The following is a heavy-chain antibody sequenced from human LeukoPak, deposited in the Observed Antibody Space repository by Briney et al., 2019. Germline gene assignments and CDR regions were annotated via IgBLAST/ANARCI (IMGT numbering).Heavy chain of an antibody. Sequence: GGSPRLSCAASGFTFTTYWMSWVRQAPGKGLEWVANIKQDGSEKYYVDSVKGRFTISRDNAKNSLYLQMSSLRAEDTAVYYCAKEYYSNYAVWFDPWGQGTLVTVSS. CDR1: GFTFTTYW. V-gene: IGHV3-7*01. D-gene: IGHD4-11*01. CDR3: AKEYYSNYAVWFDP. CDR2: IKQDGSEK. J-gene: IGHJ5*02.